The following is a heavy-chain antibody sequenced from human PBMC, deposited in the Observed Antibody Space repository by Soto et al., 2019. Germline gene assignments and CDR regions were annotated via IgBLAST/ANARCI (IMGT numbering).Heavy chain of an antibody. CDR2: IYYSGST. CDR3: ARDNYGDYFDY. D-gene: IGHD4-17*01. J-gene: IGHJ4*02. Sequence: QVQLQESGPGLVKPSQTLSLTCTVSGGSISSGGYYWSWIRQHPGKGLEWIGYIYYSGSTYYNPSLKSRVTISVDISKNPFSSKLSSVTAADTAVYYCARDNYGDYFDYWGQGTLVTVSS. CDR1: GGSISSGGYY. V-gene: IGHV4-31*03.